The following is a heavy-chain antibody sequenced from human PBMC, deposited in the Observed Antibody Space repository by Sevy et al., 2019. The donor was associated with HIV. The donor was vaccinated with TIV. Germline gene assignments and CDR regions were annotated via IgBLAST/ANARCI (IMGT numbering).Heavy chain of an antibody. V-gene: IGHV5-51*01. Sequence: GESLKISCKGSXXXFSTQWIAWVRQXPGKGLELMGIIFPGDSDTRYSPSFKGQVTISADEAIRTSFLQWNSLKASNTATYFCARRGIQLRGSDYFYFXLDXWGLGTTVTVSS. CDR2: IFPGDSDT. CDR3: ARRGIQLRGSDYFYFXLDX. CDR1: XXXFSTQW. J-gene: IGHJ6*01. D-gene: IGHD1-1*01.